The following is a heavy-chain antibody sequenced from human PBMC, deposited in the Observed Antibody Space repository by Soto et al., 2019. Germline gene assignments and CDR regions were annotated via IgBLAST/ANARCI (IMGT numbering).Heavy chain of an antibody. J-gene: IGHJ4*02. D-gene: IGHD5-18*01. V-gene: IGHV3-33*01. Sequence: PGGSLILSCAASGFTFSSYCMHWVRQAPGKGLEWVAVIWYDGSNKYYADSVKGRFTISRDNSKNTLYLQMNSLRAEDTAVYYCARDLSRGYSYGSDYWGQGTLVTVSS. CDR3: ARDLSRGYSYGSDY. CDR2: IWYDGSNK. CDR1: GFTFSSYC.